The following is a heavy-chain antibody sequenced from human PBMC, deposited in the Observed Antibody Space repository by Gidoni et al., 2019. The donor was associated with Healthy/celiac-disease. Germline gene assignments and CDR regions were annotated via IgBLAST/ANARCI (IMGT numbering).Heavy chain of an antibody. CDR3: ARDAGVLRYFDLGGYGMDV. D-gene: IGHD3-9*01. J-gene: IGHJ6*02. Sequence: QVQLQESGPGLVKPSETLSLTCTVSGGSISSYYWSWIRQPPGKGLEWIGYIYYSGSTNYNPSLKSRVTISVDTSKNQFSLKLSSVTAADTAVYYCARDAGVLRYFDLGGYGMDVWGQGTTVTVSS. V-gene: IGHV4-59*01. CDR2: IYYSGST. CDR1: GGSISSYY.